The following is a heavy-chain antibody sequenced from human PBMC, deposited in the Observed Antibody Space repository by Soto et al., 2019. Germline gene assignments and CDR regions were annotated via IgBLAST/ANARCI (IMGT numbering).Heavy chain of an antibody. CDR3: ARVRAMWMTTAP. J-gene: IGHJ5*02. Sequence: PSETLSLTCAAYGGSFSGYYWSWIRQPPGKGLEWIGEINHSGSTNYNPSLKSRVTISVDTSKNQFSLKLSSVTAAVTAVYYCARVRAMWMTTAPWGQGTLVTVSS. CDR2: INHSGST. CDR1: GGSFSGYY. V-gene: IGHV4-34*01. D-gene: IGHD4-17*01.